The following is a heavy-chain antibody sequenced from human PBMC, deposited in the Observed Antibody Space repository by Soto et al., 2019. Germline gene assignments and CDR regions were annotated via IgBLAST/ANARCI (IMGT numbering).Heavy chain of an antibody. D-gene: IGHD3-16*01. Sequence: QVQLQESGPGLVKTSQTLSLTCTVSGGSISSGGYYWSWIRQHPGKGLEWIGYIYYSGSTYYNPSPKSRVTLSVETSKNQFPLKLGSRTAADTAVFFWARELTLGGGVRYFDYWGQGTLVTVSS. J-gene: IGHJ4*02. CDR1: GGSISSGGYY. CDR3: ARELTLGGGVRYFDY. CDR2: IYYSGST. V-gene: IGHV4-31*03.